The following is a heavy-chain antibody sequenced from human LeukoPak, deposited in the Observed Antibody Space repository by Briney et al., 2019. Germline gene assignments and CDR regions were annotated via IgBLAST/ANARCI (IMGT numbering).Heavy chain of an antibody. V-gene: IGHV3-30*04. CDR3: ARDPQWLRMSSWFDP. CDR2: ISYDGSNK. CDR1: GFTFSSYA. J-gene: IGHJ5*02. D-gene: IGHD5-12*01. Sequence: GGSLRLSCAASGFTFSSYAMHWVRQAPGKGLEWVAVISYDGSNKYYADPVKGRFTISRDNSKNTLYLQMNSLRAEDTAVYYCARDPQWLRMSSWFDPWGQGTLVTVSS.